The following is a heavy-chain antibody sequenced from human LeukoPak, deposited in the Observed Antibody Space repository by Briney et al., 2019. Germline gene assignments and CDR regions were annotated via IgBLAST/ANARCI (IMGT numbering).Heavy chain of an antibody. Sequence: PGGSLRLSCAASGFTFDDYAMHWVRQAPGKGLEWVSGISRNSGSIGYADSVKGRFTISRDNAKNSLYLQMNSLRAEDMALYYCAKDGGSGEFDYWGQGTLVTVSS. CDR2: ISRNSGSI. CDR3: AKDGGSGEFDY. D-gene: IGHD3-10*01. J-gene: IGHJ4*02. CDR1: GFTFDDYA. V-gene: IGHV3-9*03.